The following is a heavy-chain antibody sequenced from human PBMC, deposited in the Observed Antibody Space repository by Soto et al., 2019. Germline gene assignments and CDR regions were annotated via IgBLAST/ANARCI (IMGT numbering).Heavy chain of an antibody. J-gene: IGHJ4*02. CDR2: IYHSGST. CDR1: GGSFSGYY. V-gene: IGHV4-34*01. Sequence: SETLSLTCAVYGGSFSGYYWSWIRQPPGKGLEWIGGIYHSGSTYYNPSLKSRVTISVDTSKNQFSLKLTSVTAADTAVYFCGRSALGLATPKLPDFWGQGTLVTVSS. CDR3: GRSALGLATPKLPDF. D-gene: IGHD1-1*01.